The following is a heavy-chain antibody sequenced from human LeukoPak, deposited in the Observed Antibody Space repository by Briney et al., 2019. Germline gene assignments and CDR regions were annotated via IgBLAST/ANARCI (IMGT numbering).Heavy chain of an antibody. CDR2: INAGNGNT. CDR3: ARDWGSSSGGSPHFDY. D-gene: IGHD6-6*01. J-gene: IGHJ4*02. V-gene: IGHV1-3*01. Sequence: ASVTVSCKASGYTFTSYAMHCVRQAPGQRREWMGWINAGNGNTKYSQRFQGRVTITRDTSASTAYMELSSLRSEDTAVYYCARDWGSSSGGSPHFDYWGQGTLVTVSS. CDR1: GYTFTSYA.